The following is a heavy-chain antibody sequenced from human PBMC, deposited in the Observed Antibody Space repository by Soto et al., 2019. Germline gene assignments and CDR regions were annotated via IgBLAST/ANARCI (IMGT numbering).Heavy chain of an antibody. J-gene: IGHJ4*02. CDR2: ISGSGLNT. D-gene: IGHD6-13*01. V-gene: IGHV3-23*01. Sequence: GGSLRLSCAASGFTFDNYAMSWVRQAPGKGLEWVSGISGSGLNTYNPSLKSRLTISVDKSKNQFTLQLTSVTVADTAVYYCATSYGNAWYTFWGQGTQVTVSS. CDR3: ATSYGNAWYTF. CDR1: GFTFDNYA.